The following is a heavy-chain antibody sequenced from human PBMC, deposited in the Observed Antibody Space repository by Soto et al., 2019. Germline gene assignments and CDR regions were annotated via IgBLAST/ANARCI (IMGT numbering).Heavy chain of an antibody. V-gene: IGHV1-69*02. Sequence: QVQLVQSGAAVKKPGSSVKVSCKASGGTFSSYTISWVRQAPGQGLEWMGRIIPILGIANYAQKSQGRVTITADKYTSTADMELRSLRSEDTAVYYCASLAVADVAFDSWGQGTMGTVSS. CDR3: ASLAVADVAFDS. D-gene: IGHD6-19*01. J-gene: IGHJ3*02. CDR1: GGTFSSYT. CDR2: IIPILGIA.